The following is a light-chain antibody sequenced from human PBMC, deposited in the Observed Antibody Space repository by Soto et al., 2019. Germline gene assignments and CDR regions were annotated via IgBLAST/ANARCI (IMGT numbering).Light chain of an antibody. CDR2: GAS. Sequence: EVVLTQSPGTLSLSPGDRATLSCRASQTISNRYVAWYQQKPGQAPRLLIHGASNRASGIPDRFSGRGSGTDFTLIISRLEPEDFAVYYCQQYDLALTFGHGTKVDI. CDR3: QQYDLALT. CDR1: QTISNRY. V-gene: IGKV3-20*01. J-gene: IGKJ3*01.